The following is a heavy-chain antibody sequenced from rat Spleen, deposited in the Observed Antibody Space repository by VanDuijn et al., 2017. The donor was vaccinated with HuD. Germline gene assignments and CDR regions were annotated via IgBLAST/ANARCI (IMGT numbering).Heavy chain of an antibody. V-gene: IGHV5-29*01. CDR3: ARRHYGYTDYFDY. CDR1: GFTFSDYG. J-gene: IGHJ2*01. Sequence: EVQLVESGGGLVQPGRSLKLSCAASGFTFSDYGMAWVRQAPTKGLEWVATISYGDSSGHSSTYYRDSVKGRFTISRENSKSPLCLQMDSLRSEDTATYYCARRHYGYTDYFDYWGQGVMVTVSS. CDR2: ISYGDSSGHSST. D-gene: IGHD1-9*01.